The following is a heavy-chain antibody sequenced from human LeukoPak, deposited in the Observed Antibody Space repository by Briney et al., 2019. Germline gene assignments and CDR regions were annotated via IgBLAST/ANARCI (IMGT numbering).Heavy chain of an antibody. CDR2: TSYDGSKK. V-gene: IGHV3-30-3*02. Sequence: GGSLRLSCAASGFTFSNYAMSWVRQAPGKGLEWVALTSYDGSKKYYADSVKGRFTISRDNSKNTLYLQMNSLRTEDTAMYYCAKDMGYTFGHAFDYWGQGTLVTVSS. CDR1: GFTFSNYA. J-gene: IGHJ4*02. CDR3: AKDMGYTFGHAFDY. D-gene: IGHD5-18*01.